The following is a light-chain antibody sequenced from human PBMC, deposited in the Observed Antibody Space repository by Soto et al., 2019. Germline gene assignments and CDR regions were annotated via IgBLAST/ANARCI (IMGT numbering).Light chain of an antibody. Sequence: VLPHSPGTLSLSPGDRASLSCRSCQSFSSSYLAWYQQKPGQAPRLLIYGASSRATGIPDRFSGSGSGTDFTLTISRLEPEDFAVYFCQQYSDLPMTFGQGTRLEIK. CDR2: GAS. J-gene: IGKJ5*01. CDR1: QSFSSSY. V-gene: IGKV3-20*01. CDR3: QQYSDLPMT.